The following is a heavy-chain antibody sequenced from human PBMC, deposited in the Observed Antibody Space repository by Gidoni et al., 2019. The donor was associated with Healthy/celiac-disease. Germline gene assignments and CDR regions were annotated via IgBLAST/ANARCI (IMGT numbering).Heavy chain of an antibody. Sequence: EVQLVESGGGLVKPGGSLRLSCAASGFTFSSYSMNWVRQAPGKGLEWVSSISSSSSYIYYADSVKGRFTISRDNAKNSLYLQMNSLRAEDTAVYYCARGVLYSSSWDPGLDVWGQGTTVTVSS. V-gene: IGHV3-21*01. CDR3: ARGVLYSSSWDPGLDV. D-gene: IGHD6-13*01. J-gene: IGHJ6*02. CDR2: ISSSSSYI. CDR1: GFTFSSYS.